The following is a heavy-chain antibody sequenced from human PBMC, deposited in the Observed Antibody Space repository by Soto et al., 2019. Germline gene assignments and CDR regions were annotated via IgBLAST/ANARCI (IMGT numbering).Heavy chain of an antibody. V-gene: IGHV6-1*01. Sequence: SQTLSLTCAISGDSVSRTSVAWNWIRQSPSRGLEWLGRTYYRSKWNSDYAVSVRGRITINPDTSESQFSLQLNSVTPEDTAVYYCVRGQFSAFDCWGQGTLVTV. CDR1: GDSVSRTSVA. J-gene: IGHJ4*02. CDR2: TYYRSKWNS. CDR3: VRGQFSAFDC.